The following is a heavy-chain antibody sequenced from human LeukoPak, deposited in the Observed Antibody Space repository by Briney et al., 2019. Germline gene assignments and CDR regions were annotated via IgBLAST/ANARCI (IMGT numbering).Heavy chain of an antibody. D-gene: IGHD3-10*01. CDR2: IYPGDSDT. Sequence: GESLKISCNGSGYSFTSYWIGLVRQMPGKGLEWVGIIYPGDSDTRYSPSFQGQVTISADKSISTAYLQWSSLKASDTAMYYCARRGRGNYYGSGSFPINYYFDYWGQGTLVTVSS. CDR1: GYSFTSYW. CDR3: ARRGRGNYYGSGSFPINYYFDY. V-gene: IGHV5-51*01. J-gene: IGHJ4*02.